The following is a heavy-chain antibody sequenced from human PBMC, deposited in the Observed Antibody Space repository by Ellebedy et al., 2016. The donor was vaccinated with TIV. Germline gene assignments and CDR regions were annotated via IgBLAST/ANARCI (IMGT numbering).Heavy chain of an antibody. CDR1: GYTFTSYY. CDR2: INPSGGST. D-gene: IGHD3-9*01. V-gene: IGHV1-46*01. J-gene: IGHJ6*02. CDR3: ARSHYDILTPFINYGMDV. Sequence: AASVKVSCKASGYTFTSYYMHWVRQAPGQGLEWMGIINPSGGSTSYAQKFQGRVTMTRDTSTSTVYMELSSLRSEDTAVYYCARSHYDILTPFINYGMDVWGQGTTVTVSS.